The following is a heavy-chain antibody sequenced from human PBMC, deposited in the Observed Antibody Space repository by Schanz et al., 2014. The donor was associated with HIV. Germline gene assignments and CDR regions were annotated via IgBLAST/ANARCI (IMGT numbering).Heavy chain of an antibody. J-gene: IGHJ6*02. Sequence: QVQLAESGGGVVQPGRSLRLSCAASGFTFSTYAIHWVRQAPGKGLEGVAVVSFDGSKKYYADSVKGRFTISRDNSKSTLSLQMNSLRAEDTAIYYCAKGYYSSYYYYGMDVWGQGTTVTVSS. V-gene: IGHV3-30-3*01. CDR1: GFTFSTYA. D-gene: IGHD3-10*01. CDR3: AKGYYSSYYYYGMDV. CDR2: VSFDGSKK.